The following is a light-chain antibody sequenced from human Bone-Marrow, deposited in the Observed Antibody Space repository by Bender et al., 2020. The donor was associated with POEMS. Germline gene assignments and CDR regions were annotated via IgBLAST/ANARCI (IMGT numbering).Light chain of an antibody. CDR2: DVN. CDR3: CSYAQSSSYV. Sequence: QSALTQPASVSGSPGQSITISCTIPTSDIPGYKYVSWYQQHPGKAPQLLIYDVNDRPSGVSSRFSASKSGNTASLTISGLQAEDEADYYCCSYAQSSSYVFGIGTKVTVL. V-gene: IGLV2-14*03. J-gene: IGLJ1*01. CDR1: TSDIPGYKY.